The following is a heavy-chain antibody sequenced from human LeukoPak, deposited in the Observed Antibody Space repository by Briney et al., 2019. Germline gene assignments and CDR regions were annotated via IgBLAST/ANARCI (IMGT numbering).Heavy chain of an antibody. CDR2: ISGSGGST. V-gene: IGHV3-23*01. J-gene: IGHJ3*02. D-gene: IGHD6-19*01. CDR1: GFTFSSYA. CDR3: AREMAFRAGTGAFDI. Sequence: GGSLRLSCAASGFTFSSYAMSWVRQAPGKGLEWVSAISGSGGSTYYADSVKGRFTISRDNAKNSLYLQMNSLRAEDTAVYYCAREMAFRAGTGAFDIWGQGTMVTVSS.